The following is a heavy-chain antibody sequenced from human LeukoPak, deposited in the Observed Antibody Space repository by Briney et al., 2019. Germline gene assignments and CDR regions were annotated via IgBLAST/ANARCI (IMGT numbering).Heavy chain of an antibody. J-gene: IGHJ4*02. V-gene: IGHV4-34*01. CDR2: INHGGSA. Sequence: GSLRLSCAASGFTFNNYAMHWVRQPPGKGLEWIGEINHGGSANYNPSLKSRVTMSVDTSKNQFSLKLSSVTAADTAVYYCAREAAIQGGYYFDYWGQGTLVTVSS. CDR3: AREAAIQGGYYFDY. CDR1: GFTFNNYA. D-gene: IGHD2-21*02.